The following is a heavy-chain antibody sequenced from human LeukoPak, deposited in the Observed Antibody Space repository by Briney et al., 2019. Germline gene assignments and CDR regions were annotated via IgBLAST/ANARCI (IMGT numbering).Heavy chain of an antibody. Sequence: ASVKVSCKASGGTFSSYAISWVRQALGQGLEWMGRIIPIFGTANYAQKFQGRVTITTDESTSTAYMELSSLRSEDTAVYYCATPHYGSGSYYNLDYWGQGTLVTVSS. J-gene: IGHJ4*02. CDR1: GGTFSSYA. V-gene: IGHV1-69*05. CDR2: IIPIFGTA. CDR3: ATPHYGSGSYYNLDY. D-gene: IGHD3-10*01.